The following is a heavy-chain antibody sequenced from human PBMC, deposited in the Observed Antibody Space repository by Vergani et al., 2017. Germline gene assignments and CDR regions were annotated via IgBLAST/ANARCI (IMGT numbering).Heavy chain of an antibody. CDR2: INPNSGGT. Sequence: QVQLVQSGAEVKKPGSSVKVSCKASGGTFSSYAISWVRQAPGQGLEWMGWINPNSGGTNYAQKFQGRVTMTRDTSISTAYMELSRLRSDDTAVYYCAREAAAGGAYNWFDPWGQGTLVTVSS. CDR3: AREAAAGGAYNWFDP. V-gene: IGHV1-2*02. J-gene: IGHJ5*02. D-gene: IGHD6-13*01. CDR1: GGTFSSYA.